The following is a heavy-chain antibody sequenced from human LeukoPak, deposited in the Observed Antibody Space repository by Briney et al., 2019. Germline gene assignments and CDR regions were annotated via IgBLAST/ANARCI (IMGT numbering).Heavy chain of an antibody. CDR1: GYSISSGYL. CDR2: TYHGGTT. J-gene: IGHJ4*02. D-gene: IGHD2-21*02. V-gene: IGHV4-38-2*02. Sequence: SETLSLTCTVSGYSISSGYLWGWIRQPPGKRLEWIGSTYHGGTTYSNPSLKSRVTISEDTSKNQFSLKLSSVTAADTAVYYCARGSGDWTYYFDYWGQGTLVTVSS. CDR3: ARGSGDWTYYFDY.